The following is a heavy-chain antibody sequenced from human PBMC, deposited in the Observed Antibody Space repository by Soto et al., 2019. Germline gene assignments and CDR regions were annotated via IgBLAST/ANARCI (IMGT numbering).Heavy chain of an antibody. V-gene: IGHV3-23*01. D-gene: IGHD1-1*01. J-gene: IGHJ1*01. CDR2: ISGCGYIT. Sequence: EVQLLESGGGLVQPGGSLRLSCAASGFTFNSYALSWVRQAPGKGLEWVSGISGCGYITDYADSVKGRCTISRNKSKNTLFLQMNSLRADDTAVYYCAKKVSGTEPFQHWGQGTLVTVSS. CDR1: GFTFNSYA. CDR3: AKKVSGTEPFQH.